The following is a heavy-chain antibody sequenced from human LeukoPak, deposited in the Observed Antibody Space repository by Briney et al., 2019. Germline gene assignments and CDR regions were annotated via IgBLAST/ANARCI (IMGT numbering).Heavy chain of an antibody. CDR3: ARLGEYYDFWSGYYPKWFDP. D-gene: IGHD3-3*01. J-gene: IGHJ5*02. CDR1: GGSISSYY. Sequence: SETLSLTCTVSGGSISSYYWSWIRQPPGKGLEWIGNIYTSGSTNYNPSLKSRVTISVDTSKNQFSLKLSSVTAADTAVYYCARLGEYYDFWSGYYPKWFDPWGQGTLVTVSS. CDR2: IYTSGST. V-gene: IGHV4-4*09.